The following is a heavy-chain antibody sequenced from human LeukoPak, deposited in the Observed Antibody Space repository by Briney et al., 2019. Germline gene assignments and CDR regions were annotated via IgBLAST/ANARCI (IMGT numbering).Heavy chain of an antibody. CDR3: ARAPLGDYENFDY. J-gene: IGHJ4*02. D-gene: IGHD4-17*01. CDR1: GYTFTSYG. V-gene: IGHV1-18*01. Sequence: ASVKVSCKASGYTFTSYGISWVRQAPGQGLEWMGWISAHNGDTSYEEKLQGRVTMTTDTSTSTAYMELRSLRSDDTAVYYCARAPLGDYENFDYWGQGTLVTVSS. CDR2: ISAHNGDT.